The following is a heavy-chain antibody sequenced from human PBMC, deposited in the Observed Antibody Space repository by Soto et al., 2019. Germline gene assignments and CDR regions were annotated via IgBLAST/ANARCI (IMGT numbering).Heavy chain of an antibody. D-gene: IGHD3-10*01. V-gene: IGHV1-3*01. CDR3: ARSPLITMVRGVIPKPHDY. Sequence: ASVKVSCKASGYTFTSYAMHWVRQAPGQRLEWMGWINAGNGNTKYSQKFQGRVTITRDTSASTAYMELSSLRSEDTAVYYCARSPLITMVRGVIPKPHDYWGQGTLVTVAS. CDR1: GYTFTSYA. J-gene: IGHJ4*02. CDR2: INAGNGNT.